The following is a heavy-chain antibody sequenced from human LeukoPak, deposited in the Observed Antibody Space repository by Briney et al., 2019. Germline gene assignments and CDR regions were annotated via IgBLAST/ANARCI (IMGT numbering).Heavy chain of an antibody. Sequence: GGSLRLSCAASGFTFSSYGMHWVRQAPGKGLERVAVISYDGSNKYYAGSVKGRFTISRDNSKNTLYLQMNSLRAEDTAVYYCAKGGVRGVVYFDYWGQGTLVTVSS. D-gene: IGHD3-10*01. CDR3: AKGGVRGVVYFDY. V-gene: IGHV3-30*18. CDR2: ISYDGSNK. J-gene: IGHJ4*02. CDR1: GFTFSSYG.